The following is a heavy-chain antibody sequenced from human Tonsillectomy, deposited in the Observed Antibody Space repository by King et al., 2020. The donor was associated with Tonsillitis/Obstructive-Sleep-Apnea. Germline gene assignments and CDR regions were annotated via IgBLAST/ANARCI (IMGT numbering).Heavy chain of an antibody. Sequence: QLQESGPGLVKPSETLSLTGTVSGGSISSYYWSWIRQPPGKGLEWIGYIYYSGSTNYNPSLKSRVTISVDTSKNQFSLKLSSVTAADTAVYYCASHIVGAYYFDYWGQGTLVTVSS. CDR1: GGSISSYY. CDR3: ASHIVGAYYFDY. CDR2: IYYSGST. J-gene: IGHJ4*02. V-gene: IGHV4-59*08. D-gene: IGHD1-26*01.